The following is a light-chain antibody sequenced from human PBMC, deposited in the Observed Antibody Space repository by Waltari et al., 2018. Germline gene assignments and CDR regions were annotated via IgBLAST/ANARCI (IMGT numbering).Light chain of an antibody. CDR2: EVT. CDR3: SSYAGSDTFVI. V-gene: IGLV2-23*02. Sequence: QSALTQPASVSASPGQSITISCTDTSRDVGNSNYVSWYQQHPGRVPKVIIFEVTKRPSGVSSRFSGSKSGNTASLTISGLQADDEADYYCSSYAGSDTFVIFGGGTKLTVL. CDR1: SRDVGNSNY. J-gene: IGLJ2*01.